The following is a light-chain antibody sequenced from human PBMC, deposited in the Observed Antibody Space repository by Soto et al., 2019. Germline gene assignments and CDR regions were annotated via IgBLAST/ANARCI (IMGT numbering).Light chain of an antibody. V-gene: IGKV1-12*01. J-gene: IGKJ5*01. Sequence: DIQMTQSPPSVSASVGDRVTITCLASQDVGKWLAWYQKKTGKDPTXXIHGASSLQSGVPPRYSGSGYGTDFNLTISRLQTEDFATYYCQQANSFTITFGQGTRLEIK. CDR1: QDVGKW. CDR3: QQANSFTIT. CDR2: GAS.